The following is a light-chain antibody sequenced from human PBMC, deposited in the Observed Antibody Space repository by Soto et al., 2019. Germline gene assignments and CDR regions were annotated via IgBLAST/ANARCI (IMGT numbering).Light chain of an antibody. Sequence: DIQMTQSPSSLSASVGDRVTITCRASQNLDNYLNWYQQKPGKAPNLLIYAASHLQSGVPSRFAGSGSGTHFTLTISSLQPEDVGTYYCQQSVSTPIYSFGQGTKVDMK. V-gene: IGKV1-39*01. CDR2: AAS. CDR3: QQSVSTPIYS. J-gene: IGKJ2*03. CDR1: QNLDNY.